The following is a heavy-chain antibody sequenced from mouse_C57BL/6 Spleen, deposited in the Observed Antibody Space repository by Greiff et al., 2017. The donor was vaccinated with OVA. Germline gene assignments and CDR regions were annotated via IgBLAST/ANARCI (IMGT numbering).Heavy chain of an antibody. J-gene: IGHJ3*01. CDR1: GFNIKDDY. V-gene: IGHV14-4*01. CDR3: TTGDDGAWFAY. CDR2: IDPENGDT. D-gene: IGHD2-3*01. Sequence: VQLVESGAELVRPGASVKLSCTASGFNIKDDYMHWVKQRPEQGLEWIGWIDPENGDTEYASKFQGKATITADTSSNTAYLQLSSLTSEDTAVYYCTTGDDGAWFAYWGQGTLVTVSA.